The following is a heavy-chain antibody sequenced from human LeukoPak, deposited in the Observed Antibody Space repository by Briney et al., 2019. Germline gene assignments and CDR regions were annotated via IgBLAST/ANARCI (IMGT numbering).Heavy chain of an antibody. CDR1: GGTFSSYA. D-gene: IGHD1-26*01. CDR3: ARGVFAAELPDAFDI. V-gene: IGHV1-69*13. Sequence: SVKVSCKASGGTFSSYAISWVRQAPGQGLEWMGGIIPIFGTANYAQKFQGRVTITADESTSTAYMELNSLRSEDTAVYYCARGVFAAELPDAFDIWGQGTMVTVSS. CDR2: IIPIFGTA. J-gene: IGHJ3*02.